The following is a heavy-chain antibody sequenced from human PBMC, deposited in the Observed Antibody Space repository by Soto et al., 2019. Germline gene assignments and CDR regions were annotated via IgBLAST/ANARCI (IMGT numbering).Heavy chain of an antibody. V-gene: IGHV3-30*18. D-gene: IGHD3-22*01. CDR1: GFTFNSYD. CDR3: AKIWIPYYYESSGYTY. Sequence: GGSLRLSCAASGFTFNSYDMHWVRQAPGKGLEWVAVISYDGNSKYYADSVKGRFTISRDNSKNTLYLQMNSLRAEDTAVYYCAKIWIPYYYESSGYTYWGQGTLVTVSS. J-gene: IGHJ4*02. CDR2: ISYDGNSK.